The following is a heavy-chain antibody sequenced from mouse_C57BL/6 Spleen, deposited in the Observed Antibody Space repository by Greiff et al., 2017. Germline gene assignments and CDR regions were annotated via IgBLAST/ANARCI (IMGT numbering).Heavy chain of an antibody. D-gene: IGHD2-2*01. CDR1: GYTFTDHT. CDR3: ARDAWLRREGFDD. Sequence: VQLQQSDAELVKPGASVKISCKVSGYTFTDHTIHWMKQRPEQGLEWIGYIYPSDGSTNYNEQFKGKATLTADNSSSTAYMQLNSLTSEDAAVYFCARDAWLRREGFDDWGQGTTLTVAS. V-gene: IGHV1-78*01. CDR2: IYPSDGST. J-gene: IGHJ2*01.